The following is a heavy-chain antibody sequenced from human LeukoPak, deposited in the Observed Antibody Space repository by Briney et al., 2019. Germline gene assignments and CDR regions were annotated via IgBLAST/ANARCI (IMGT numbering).Heavy chain of an antibody. CDR3: AKDVGSSGWYDPFDY. Sequence: GRSLRLSCAASGFTFDDYAMPWVRQAPGKGLEWVSGISWNGGSIGYADSVKGRFTISRDNAKNSLYLQMNSLRAEDTALYYCAKDVGSSGWYDPFDYWGQGTLVTVSS. D-gene: IGHD6-19*01. J-gene: IGHJ4*02. V-gene: IGHV3-9*01. CDR2: ISWNGGSI. CDR1: GFTFDDYA.